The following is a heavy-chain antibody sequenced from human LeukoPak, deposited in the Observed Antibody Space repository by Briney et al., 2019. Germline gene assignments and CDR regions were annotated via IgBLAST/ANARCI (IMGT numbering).Heavy chain of an antibody. V-gene: IGHV4-39*01. J-gene: IGHJ5*02. CDR2: ISYGGST. CDR1: GGSISTSPNS. D-gene: IGHD3-9*01. CDR3: ARHSGDLLTGYYLRWFDP. Sequence: PGGSLSLTCSVSGGSISTSPNSWGWVRQPPGKGLEWIGSISYGGSTFYNPSLKSRVTVSADTSKNQVSLKVSSVTAADTAVYYCARHSGDLLTGYYLRWFDPWGQGILVTVSS.